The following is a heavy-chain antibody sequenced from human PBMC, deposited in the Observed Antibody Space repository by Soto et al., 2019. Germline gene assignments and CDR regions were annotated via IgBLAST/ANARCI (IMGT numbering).Heavy chain of an antibody. CDR3: ARDPRTVRAFDI. D-gene: IGHD3-10*01. J-gene: IGHJ3*02. CDR2: IYYSGST. Sequence: QVQLQESGPGLVKPSQTLSLTCTVSGGSISSGGYYWSWIRQHPGKGLEWIGYIYYSGSTYYNPSLKSRVTISVDTSKNQFSLKLSSVTPAATGVYYCARDPRTVRAFDIWGQGTMVTVSS. V-gene: IGHV4-31*03. CDR1: GGSISSGGYY.